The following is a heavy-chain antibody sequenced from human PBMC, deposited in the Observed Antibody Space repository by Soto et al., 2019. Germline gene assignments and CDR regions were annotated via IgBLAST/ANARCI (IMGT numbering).Heavy chain of an antibody. V-gene: IGHV1-2*04. Sequence: ASVKVSCKASGYTFTGYYMHWVRQAPGQGLEWMGWINPNSGGTNYAQKFQGWVTMTRDTSISTAYMELSRLRSDDTAVYYCARGKYYYGSGLWFLWFDPWGQGTLVTVSS. D-gene: IGHD3-10*01. CDR2: INPNSGGT. CDR3: ARGKYYYGSGLWFLWFDP. CDR1: GYTFTGYY. J-gene: IGHJ5*02.